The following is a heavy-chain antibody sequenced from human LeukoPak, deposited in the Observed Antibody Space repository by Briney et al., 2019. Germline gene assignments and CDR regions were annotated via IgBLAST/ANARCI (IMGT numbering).Heavy chain of an antibody. J-gene: IGHJ5*02. CDR3: ARYTSYYGSGSYLGWFDP. CDR1: GASISSTSYC. CDR2: IHTSGST. V-gene: IGHV4-61*09. Sequence: SETLSLTCTVSGASISSTSYCWGWIRQPAGKGLEWIGHIHTSGSTNYNPSLKSRVTISADTSGNLFSLKVISVTAADTAVYYCARYTSYYGSGSYLGWFDPWGQGTLVTVSS. D-gene: IGHD3-10*01.